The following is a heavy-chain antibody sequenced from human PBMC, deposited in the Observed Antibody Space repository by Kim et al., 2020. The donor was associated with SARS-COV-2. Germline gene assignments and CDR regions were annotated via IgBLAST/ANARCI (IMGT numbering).Heavy chain of an antibody. J-gene: IGHJ4*02. V-gene: IGHV3-21*01. CDR3: ARDDDYYGISCYHAQVDY. D-gene: IGHD3-10*01. CDR1: GFTFSSYS. CDR2: ISSSSSYI. Sequence: GGSLRLSCAASGFTFSSYSMNWVRQAPGKGLEWVSSISSSSSYIYYADSVKGRFTISRDNAKNSLYLQMSSLRAEDTAVYYCARDDDYYGISCYHAQVDYWGQGTMVTVSS.